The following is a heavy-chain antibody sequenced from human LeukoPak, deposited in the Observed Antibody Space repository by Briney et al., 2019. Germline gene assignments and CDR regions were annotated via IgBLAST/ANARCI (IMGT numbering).Heavy chain of an antibody. J-gene: IGHJ5*02. CDR2: ISSSGCTI. Sequence: GGSLRLSCAASGFTFSDYYMSWIRQAPGKGLEWVSYISSSGCTIYYADSVKGRFTISRDNAKNSLYLQMNSLRAEDTAVYYCARVGYCSSTSCYPFDAYNWFDPWGQGTLVTVSS. V-gene: IGHV3-11*01. CDR3: ARVGYCSSTSCYPFDAYNWFDP. CDR1: GFTFSDYY. D-gene: IGHD2-2*01.